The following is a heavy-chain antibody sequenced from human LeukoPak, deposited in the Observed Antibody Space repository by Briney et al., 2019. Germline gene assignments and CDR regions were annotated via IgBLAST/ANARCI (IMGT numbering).Heavy chain of an antibody. Sequence: GGSLRLSCAASGFTFSNYGLQWVRQAPGKGLEWVAYLQYDRTNVQYADSVRGRFTISRDNSKNILYLQMNSLRGEDTAMYYCARTGLGLYSFDYWGRGTLVTVSS. CDR3: ARTGLGLYSFDY. V-gene: IGHV3-30*03. CDR2: LQYDRTNV. CDR1: GFTFSNYG. J-gene: IGHJ4*02. D-gene: IGHD3/OR15-3a*01.